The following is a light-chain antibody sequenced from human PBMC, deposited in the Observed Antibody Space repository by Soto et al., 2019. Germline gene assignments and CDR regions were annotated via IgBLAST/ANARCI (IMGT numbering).Light chain of an antibody. Sequence: DIQMTQSPSSLSASVGDRVTITCRASQSITKYLNWYQQKPGKDPRLLIYAASNLQSGGPSMFSGSRSGTYFTLTISSQQPEDLATYCCQHYNQNPPWTFGPGTMVEIK. CDR1: QSITKY. V-gene: IGKV1-39*01. CDR3: QHYNQNPPWT. CDR2: AAS. J-gene: IGKJ1*01.